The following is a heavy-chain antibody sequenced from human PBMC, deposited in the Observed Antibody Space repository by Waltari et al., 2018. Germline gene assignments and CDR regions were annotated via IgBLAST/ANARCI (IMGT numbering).Heavy chain of an antibody. CDR3: ARHWKKSGYRFDP. D-gene: IGHD5-12*01. CDR2: IYYSGRT. CDR1: GGSISSSPFY. Sequence: QLQLHESGPGLVKPSETLSLTCTVSGGSISSSPFYWGWIRQSPGKGLEWIGSIYYSGRTDYNPTLESRVTISGDTSKNQFSLKLSSVTAADTAVYYCARHWKKSGYRFDPWGQGTLVTVSS. V-gene: IGHV4-39*01. J-gene: IGHJ5*02.